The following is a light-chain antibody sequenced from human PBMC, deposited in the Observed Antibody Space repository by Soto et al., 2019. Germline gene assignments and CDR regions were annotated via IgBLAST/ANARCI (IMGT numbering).Light chain of an antibody. V-gene: IGKV3-15*01. CDR3: QQYNNWPHT. CDR1: QSVSSK. CDR2: GVS. J-gene: IGKJ2*01. Sequence: EIVMTQSPATLSVSPGERATLSCRASQSVSSKLAWFQQKPGQAPSLLIYGVSTGATGVPVRFSGSGSGTEFTLTINSLQSEDFAVYYCQQYNNWPHTFGQGTKLEIK.